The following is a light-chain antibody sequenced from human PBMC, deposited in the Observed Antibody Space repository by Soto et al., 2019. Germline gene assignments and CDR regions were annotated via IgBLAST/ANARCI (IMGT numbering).Light chain of an antibody. CDR1: QSVSSSY. CDR2: GAS. V-gene: IGKV3-20*01. J-gene: IGKJ1*01. CDR3: QQYGSSP. Sequence: EIVLTQSPGTLSLSPGERATLSCRASQSVSSSYLAWYQQKPGQAPRLLIYGASSRATGIPDRFSGSGSGTDFTLTISRLEPEHFAVYYCQQYGSSPLGQGTKVEIK.